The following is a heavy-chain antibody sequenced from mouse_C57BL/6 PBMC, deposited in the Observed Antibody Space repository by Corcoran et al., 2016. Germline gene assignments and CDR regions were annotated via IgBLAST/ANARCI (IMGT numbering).Heavy chain of an antibody. J-gene: IGHJ4*01. D-gene: IGHD3-1*01. CDR2: INPNNGGT. Sequence: EVQLQQSGPELVKPGASVKISCKASGYTFTDYYMNWVKQSHGKSLEWIGDINPNNGGTSYNQKFKGKATLTGDKSSSTAYMELRSLTSEDSAVYYCERSGGLYAMDYWGQGTSVTVSS. CDR3: ERSGGLYAMDY. CDR1: GYTFTDYY. V-gene: IGHV1-26*01.